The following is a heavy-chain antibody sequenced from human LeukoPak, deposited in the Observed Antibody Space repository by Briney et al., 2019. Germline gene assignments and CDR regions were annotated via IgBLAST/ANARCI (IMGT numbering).Heavy chain of an antibody. CDR2: IIPIFGTA. V-gene: IGHV1-69*13. J-gene: IGHJ4*02. D-gene: IGHD5-18*01. Sequence: ASVKVSCKASGGTFSSYAISWVRQAPGQGLEWMGGIIPIFGTANYAQKFQGRVTITADESTSTAYMELSSLRSEGTAVYYCARAHSYGYPRDYWGQGTLVTVSS. CDR3: ARAHSYGYPRDY. CDR1: GGTFSSYA.